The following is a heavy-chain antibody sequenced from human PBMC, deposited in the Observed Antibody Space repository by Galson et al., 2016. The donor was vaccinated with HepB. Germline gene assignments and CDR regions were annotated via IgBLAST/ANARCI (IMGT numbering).Heavy chain of an antibody. Sequence: SETLSLTCTVSGGSFSNYYWSWIRQPPGKRLEWIGYTYYSGFTNYNPSLNSRVTMSVDTSKNQFSLTLNSVTAADTAVYYCASSPRNDYGDPWTYYFDSWGQGTLVTVSS. CDR1: GGSFSNYY. CDR3: ASSPRNDYGDPWTYYFDS. V-gene: IGHV4-59*01. J-gene: IGHJ4*02. CDR2: TYYSGFT. D-gene: IGHD4-17*01.